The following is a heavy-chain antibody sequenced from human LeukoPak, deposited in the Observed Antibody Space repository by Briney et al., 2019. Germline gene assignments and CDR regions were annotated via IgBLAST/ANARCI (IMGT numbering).Heavy chain of an antibody. CDR2: ISYDGSNK. J-gene: IGHJ4*02. CDR3: AKVWGSSGPYYFDY. CDR1: GFTFSSYG. Sequence: PGGSLRLSCAASGFTFSSYGMHWVRQAPGKGLEWVAVISYDGSNKHYADSVKGRFTISRDNSKNTLYLQMNSLRAEDTAVYYCAKVWGSSGPYYFDYWGQGTLVTVSS. D-gene: IGHD6-13*01. V-gene: IGHV3-30*18.